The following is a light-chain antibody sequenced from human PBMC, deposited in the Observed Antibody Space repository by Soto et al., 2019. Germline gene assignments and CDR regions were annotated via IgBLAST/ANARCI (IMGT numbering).Light chain of an antibody. CDR1: SSDIGAYNY. CDR3: ISFASSYFLL. J-gene: IGLJ2*01. V-gene: IGLV2-14*01. Sequence: QSALTQPASVSGSPGQSITISCTGSSSDIGAYNYVSWYQQHPGRAPKRIIYDVTNRPSGVSDRFSGSKSGNTASLTISGVQAEDEADYYCISFASSYFLLFGGGTKLTVL. CDR2: DVT.